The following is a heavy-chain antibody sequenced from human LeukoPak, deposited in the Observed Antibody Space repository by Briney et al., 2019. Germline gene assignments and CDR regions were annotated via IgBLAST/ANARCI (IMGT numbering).Heavy chain of an antibody. Sequence: PGRSLRLSCAASGFTFSSYAMHWVRQAPGKGLEWVAVISYDGSNKYYADSVKGRFTISRDNSKNTLYLQMNSLRAEDTAVYYCARSGGTVNLEWLNYWGQGTLVTVSS. CDR2: ISYDGSNK. D-gene: IGHD3-3*01. J-gene: IGHJ4*02. CDR1: GFTFSSYA. V-gene: IGHV3-30-3*01. CDR3: ARSGGTVNLEWLNY.